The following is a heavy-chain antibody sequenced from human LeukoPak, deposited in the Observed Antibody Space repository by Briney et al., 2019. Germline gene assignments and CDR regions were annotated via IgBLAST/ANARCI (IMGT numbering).Heavy chain of an antibody. CDR2: ISYDGSNK. V-gene: IGHV3-30*03. Sequence: GRSLRLSCAASGFTFSSYGMHWVRQAPGKGLEWVAVISYDGSNKYYADSVKGRFTISRDNSKNALYLQMNSLRAEDTAVYYCASQRGYGSGSFNWFDPWGQGTLVTVSS. CDR3: ASQRGYGSGSFNWFDP. J-gene: IGHJ5*02. CDR1: GFTFSSYG. D-gene: IGHD3-10*01.